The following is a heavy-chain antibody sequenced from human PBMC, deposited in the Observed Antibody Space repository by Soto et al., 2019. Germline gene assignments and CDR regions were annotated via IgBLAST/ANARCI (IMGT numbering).Heavy chain of an antibody. CDR2: ISSSSSTI. CDR1: GFTFSSYS. J-gene: IGHJ5*02. V-gene: IGHV3-48*01. Sequence: GGSLRLSCAASGFTFSSYSMNWVRQAPGKGLEWVSYISSSSSTIYYADSVKGRFTISRDNAKNSLYLQMNSLRAEDTAVYYCARAYYYDSSGYLNWFDPWGQGTLVTVSS. CDR3: ARAYYYDSSGYLNWFDP. D-gene: IGHD3-22*01.